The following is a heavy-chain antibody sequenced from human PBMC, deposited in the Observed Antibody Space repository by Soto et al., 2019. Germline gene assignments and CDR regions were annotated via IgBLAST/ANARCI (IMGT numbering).Heavy chain of an antibody. Sequence: SGPTLVNPTETLTLTCTVSGFSLSNARMGVSWIRQPPGKALEWLAHIFSNDEKSYSTSLKSRLTISKDTSKSQVVLTMTNMDPVDTATYYCARIHQPRYDFWSGYYDNWFDPWGQGTLVTVSS. CDR1: GFSLSNARMG. V-gene: IGHV2-26*01. D-gene: IGHD3-3*01. CDR2: IFSNDEK. J-gene: IGHJ5*02. CDR3: ARIHQPRYDFWSGYYDNWFDP.